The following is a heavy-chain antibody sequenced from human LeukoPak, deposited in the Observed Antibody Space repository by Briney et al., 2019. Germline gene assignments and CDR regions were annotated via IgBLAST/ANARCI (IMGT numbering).Heavy chain of an antibody. D-gene: IGHD3-22*01. CDR3: ATMTRRGQYYFDN. J-gene: IGHJ4*02. Sequence: PSETLSLTCTVSGVSITTYYWSWVRPPPGKGLEWFGFIYHSGNTNYNPSLKSRVTMSVDTSKSQFSLRLSSVTAADTAVYYCATMTRRGQYYFDNWGQGTLVTVSS. CDR2: IYHSGNT. CDR1: GVSITTYY. V-gene: IGHV4-4*09.